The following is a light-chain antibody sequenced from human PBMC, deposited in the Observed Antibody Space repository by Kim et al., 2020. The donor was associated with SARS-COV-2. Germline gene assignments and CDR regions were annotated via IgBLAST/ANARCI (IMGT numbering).Light chain of an antibody. V-gene: IGLV1-44*01. CDR2: SNN. J-gene: IGLJ2*01. CDR1: SSNIGSNT. CDR3: ASWDDSLNGWV. Sequence: ELTQPPSASGTPGQRVTISCSGSSSNIGSNTVNWYHQLPGTAPKLLIYSNNQRPSGVPDRFSGSKSGTSASLAISGLQSEDEADYYCASWDDSLNGWVFGGGTKVTVL.